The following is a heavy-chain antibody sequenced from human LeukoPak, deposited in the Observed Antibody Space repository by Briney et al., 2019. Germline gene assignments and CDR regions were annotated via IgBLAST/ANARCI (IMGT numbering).Heavy chain of an antibody. D-gene: IGHD3-10*01. Sequence: PSETLSLTCSVSGGSISSNNYYWGWIRQPPGKGLEWIGSIYYGGSTYYNPSLKSRVTISVDTSKNQFSLKLSSVTAADTAVYYCARHCHRKPNPMVRGIPDYFDYWGQGTLATVSS. J-gene: IGHJ4*02. CDR2: IYYGGST. CDR1: GGSISSNNYY. V-gene: IGHV4-39*01. CDR3: ARHCHRKPNPMVRGIPDYFDY.